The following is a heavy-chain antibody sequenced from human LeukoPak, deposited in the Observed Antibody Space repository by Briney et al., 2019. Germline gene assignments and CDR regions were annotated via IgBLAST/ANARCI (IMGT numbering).Heavy chain of an antibody. CDR1: GFTFSSYS. J-gene: IGHJ1*01. CDR3: ARDPRGYNTEYFQH. D-gene: IGHD5-24*01. CDR2: ISSSSSTI. V-gene: IGHV3-48*01. Sequence: GGSLRLSCAASGFTFSSYSMNWVRQAPGKGLEWVSYISSSSSTIYYADSVKGRFTISRDNAKNSLYLQINSLRAEDTAVYYCARDPRGYNTEYFQHWGQGTLVTVSS.